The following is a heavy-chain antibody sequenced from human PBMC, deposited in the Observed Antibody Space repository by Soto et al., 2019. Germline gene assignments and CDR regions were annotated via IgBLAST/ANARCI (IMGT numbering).Heavy chain of an antibody. CDR1: GYSFTSYW. D-gene: IGHD6-13*01. Sequence: GASLKISCKGSGYSFTSYWISWVRQMPGKGLEWMGRIDPSDSYTNYSPSFQGHVTISADKSISTAYLQWSSLKASDTAMYYCARHVPPQRAAGIYPSYYYYGMDVWGQGTTVTVSS. CDR2: IDPSDSYT. CDR3: ARHVPPQRAAGIYPSYYYYGMDV. V-gene: IGHV5-10-1*01. J-gene: IGHJ6*02.